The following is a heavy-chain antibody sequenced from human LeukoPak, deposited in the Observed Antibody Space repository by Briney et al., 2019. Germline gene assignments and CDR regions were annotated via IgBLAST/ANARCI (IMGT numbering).Heavy chain of an antibody. J-gene: IGHJ4*02. D-gene: IGHD2-15*01. CDR3: ARAEGYCSGGSCYSDPYYFDY. Sequence: GGSLRLSCAASGFTFSDYYMSWIRQAPGKGLEWVSYISRSGSTIYYADSVKGRFTISRDNAKNSLYLQMNSLRAEDTAVYYCARAEGYCSGGSCYSDPYYFDYWGQGTLVTVSS. V-gene: IGHV3-11*01. CDR1: GFTFSDYY. CDR2: ISRSGSTI.